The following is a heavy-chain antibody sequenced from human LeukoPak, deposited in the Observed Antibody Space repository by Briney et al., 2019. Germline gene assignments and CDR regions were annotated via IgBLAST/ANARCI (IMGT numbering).Heavy chain of an antibody. CDR3: FRHVAVAGTPHFDY. CDR2: INPNSGGT. Sequence: ASVKVSCKASGCTFTDYHIHWVRQAPGQGLEWMGWINPNSGGTNYAEKFHGRLTTTRDTSISTAFMELSGLRSDDTAVYTRFRHVAVAGTPHFDYWGQGALVTVSS. CDR1: GCTFTDYH. D-gene: IGHD6-19*01. V-gene: IGHV1-2*02. J-gene: IGHJ4*02.